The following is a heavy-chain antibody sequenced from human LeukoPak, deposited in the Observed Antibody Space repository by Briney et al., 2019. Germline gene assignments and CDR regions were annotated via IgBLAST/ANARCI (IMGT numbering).Heavy chain of an antibody. CDR2: IYYSGNT. CDR1: GGSISNYY. D-gene: IGHD2-2*01. Sequence: SETLSLTCTVSGGSISNYYWCWIRQPPGKGLEWIGYIYYSGNTNYNPSLKSRVTISVDTSKNQFSLKLNSVTAADTAVYYCARVRYCSTNRCYDREFDNWGQGTLVTVSS. J-gene: IGHJ4*02. CDR3: ARVRYCSTNRCYDREFDN. V-gene: IGHV4-59*01.